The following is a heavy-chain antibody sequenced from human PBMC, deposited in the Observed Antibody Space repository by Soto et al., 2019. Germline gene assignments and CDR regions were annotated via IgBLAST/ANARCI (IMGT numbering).Heavy chain of an antibody. Sequence: ASVKVSCKASGYTFTSYGISWVRQAPGQGLEWMGWISAYNGNTNYAQKLQGRVTMTTDTSTSTAYMELRSLRSDDTAVYYCASILTQYDSSGYYVGYWGQGTLVIVSS. J-gene: IGHJ4*02. CDR1: GYTFTSYG. V-gene: IGHV1-18*04. CDR2: ISAYNGNT. D-gene: IGHD3-22*01. CDR3: ASILTQYDSSGYYVGY.